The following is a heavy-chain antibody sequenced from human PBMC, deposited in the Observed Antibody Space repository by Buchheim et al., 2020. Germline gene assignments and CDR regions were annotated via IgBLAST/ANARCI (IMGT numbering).Heavy chain of an antibody. J-gene: IGHJ4*02. CDR3: ARDAPRSCSSTSCYYSHGSYYFDY. CDR2: INPNSGGT. V-gene: IGHV1-2*04. Sequence: QVQLVQSGAEVKKPGASVKVSCKASGYTFTGYYMHWVRQAPGQGLEWMGWINPNSGGTNYAQKFQGWVTMTRDTSISTAYMELSRLRSDDTAVYYCARDAPRSCSSTSCYYSHGSYYFDYWGQGTL. CDR1: GYTFTGYY. D-gene: IGHD2-2*01.